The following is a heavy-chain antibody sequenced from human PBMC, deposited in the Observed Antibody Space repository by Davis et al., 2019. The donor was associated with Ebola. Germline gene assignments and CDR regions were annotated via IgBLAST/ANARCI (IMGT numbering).Heavy chain of an antibody. CDR3: ARSKSGGNFAFDI. CDR2: IYSGGST. J-gene: IGHJ3*02. V-gene: IGHV3-53*01. D-gene: IGHD4-23*01. CDR1: GFTVSSNY. Sequence: GESLKISCAASGFTVSSNYMSWVRQAPGKGLEWVSVIYSGGSTYYADSVKGRFTISRDNSKNTLYLQMNSLRAEDTAVYYCARSKSGGNFAFDIWGQGTMVTVSS.